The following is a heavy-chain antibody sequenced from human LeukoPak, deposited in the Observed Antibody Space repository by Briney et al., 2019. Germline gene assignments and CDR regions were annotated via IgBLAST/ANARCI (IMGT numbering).Heavy chain of an antibody. J-gene: IGHJ5*02. Sequence: GGSLRLSCAASGFTFSSYEMNWVRQAPGKGLEWVSYISSSGSTIYYADSVKGRFTISRDNAKNSVYLQMNSLTAEDTAVYYCARIPSWFDTWGQGTPVTVSS. CDR2: ISSSGSTI. CDR1: GFTFSSYE. V-gene: IGHV3-48*03. CDR3: ARIPSWFDT.